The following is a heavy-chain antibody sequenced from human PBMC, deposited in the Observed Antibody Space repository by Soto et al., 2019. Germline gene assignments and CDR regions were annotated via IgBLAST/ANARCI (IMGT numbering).Heavy chain of an antibody. V-gene: IGHV4-39*01. J-gene: IGHJ6*02. CDR3: ARMGIAARLMPKVKSTTYYGMDV. Sequence: QLPLQESGPGLVKPSETLSLTCTVSGGSISSSSYYWGWIRQPPGKGLEWIGSIYYSGSTYYNPSLKSRVTISVDTSKNQFSLKLSSVTAADTAVYYCARMGIAARLMPKVKSTTYYGMDVWGQGTTVTVSS. CDR2: IYYSGST. CDR1: GGSISSSSYY. D-gene: IGHD6-6*01.